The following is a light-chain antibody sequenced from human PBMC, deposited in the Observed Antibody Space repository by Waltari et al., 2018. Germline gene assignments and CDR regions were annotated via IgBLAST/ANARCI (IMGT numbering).Light chain of an antibody. CDR2: GAS. CDR1: QSISSN. Sequence: EIVITQSPATLFVSPGERATPSCRASQSISSNLAWYQQKPGQAPRLLMYGASTRATAIPARFSGSGSGTEFALTISSLQSEDSAVYYCQQYQNWPQTFGQGTKLQIK. CDR3: QQYQNWPQT. V-gene: IGKV3-15*01. J-gene: IGKJ2*01.